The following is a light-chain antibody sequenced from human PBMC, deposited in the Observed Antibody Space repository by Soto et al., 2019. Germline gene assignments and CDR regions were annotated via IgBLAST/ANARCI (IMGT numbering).Light chain of an antibody. CDR3: QQYVTSSPRT. J-gene: IGKJ1*01. CDR2: GIS. CDR1: LSVSSD. V-gene: IGKV3-20*01. Sequence: EVLMTQSPATLSVSPGDRVTLSCRASLSVSSDLAWYQQKPGQAPRLLMYGISRRATGIPDRFSGSGSGTDFTLTITRLEPEDFAVYYCQQYVTSSPRTFGQGTKVEIK.